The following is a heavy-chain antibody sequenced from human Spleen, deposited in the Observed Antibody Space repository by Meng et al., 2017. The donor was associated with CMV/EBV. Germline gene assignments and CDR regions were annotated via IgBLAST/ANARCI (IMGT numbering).Heavy chain of an antibody. J-gene: IGHJ1*01. CDR3: ARSTIVVVPAAIDGYFQH. V-gene: IGHV4-59*01. CDR1: GGSISSYY. D-gene: IGHD2-2*01. Sequence: SETLSLTCTVSGGSISSYYWSWIRQPPGKGLEWIGYIYYSGSTNYNPSLKSRVTISVDTSKNQFSLKLSSVTAADTAVYYCARSTIVVVPAAIDGYFQHWGQGTLVTVSS. CDR2: IYYSGST.